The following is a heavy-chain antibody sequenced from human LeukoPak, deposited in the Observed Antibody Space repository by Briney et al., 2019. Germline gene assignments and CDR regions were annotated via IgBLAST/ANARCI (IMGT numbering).Heavy chain of an antibody. Sequence: SVKVSCKASGGTFSSYAISWVRQAPGQGLEWMGGIIPIFGTANYAQEFQGRVTITTDESTSTAYMELSSLRSEDTAVYYCAIKTNEYSSSYDYYYYMDVWGKGTTVTVSS. D-gene: IGHD6-6*01. V-gene: IGHV1-69*05. CDR1: GGTFSSYA. CDR3: AIKTNEYSSSYDYYYYMDV. J-gene: IGHJ6*03. CDR2: IIPIFGTA.